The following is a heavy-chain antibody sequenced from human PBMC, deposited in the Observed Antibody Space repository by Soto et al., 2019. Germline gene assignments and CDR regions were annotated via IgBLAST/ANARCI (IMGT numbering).Heavy chain of an antibody. J-gene: IGHJ4*02. Sequence: QVPLVESGGGVVQPGRSLRLSCAASGFTFSSYAMHWVRQAPGKGLEWVAVISYDGSNKYYADSVKGRFTISRDNSKNTLYLQMNSLRAEDTAVYYCAREQAAMVDYWGQGTLVTVSS. CDR2: ISYDGSNK. CDR3: AREQAAMVDY. V-gene: IGHV3-30-3*01. CDR1: GFTFSSYA. D-gene: IGHD5-18*01.